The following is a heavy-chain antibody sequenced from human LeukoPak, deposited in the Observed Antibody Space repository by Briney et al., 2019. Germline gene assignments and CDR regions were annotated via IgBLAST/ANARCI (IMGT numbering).Heavy chain of an antibody. Sequence: SQTLSLTCAISGDSVSNTSAAWNWIRQSPSRGLEWLGRTYYRSEWYNDYAVAVKSRININPDTSKNQFSLQLNSVTPEDTAVYYCAQADSTGYFYFQHWGQGTLVTVSS. CDR2: TYYRSEWYN. J-gene: IGHJ1*01. D-gene: IGHD3-22*01. V-gene: IGHV6-1*01. CDR1: GDSVSNTSAA. CDR3: AQADSTGYFYFQH.